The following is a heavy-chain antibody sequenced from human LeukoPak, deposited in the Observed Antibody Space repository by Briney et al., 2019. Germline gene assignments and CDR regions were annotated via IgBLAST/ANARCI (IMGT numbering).Heavy chain of an antibody. D-gene: IGHD3-22*01. J-gene: IGHJ1*01. V-gene: IGHV3-7*01. CDR3: ARDSNYYDSSGYYY. CDR2: IKEDGSAK. CDR1: GVTFRSDT. Sequence: PGGSLRLSCAASGVTFRSDTLNWVRQAPGKGLEWVANIKEDGSAKYYVDSVKGRFTISRDNAKNSLYLQMNSLRAEDTAVYYCARDSNYYDSSGYYYWGQGTLVTVSS.